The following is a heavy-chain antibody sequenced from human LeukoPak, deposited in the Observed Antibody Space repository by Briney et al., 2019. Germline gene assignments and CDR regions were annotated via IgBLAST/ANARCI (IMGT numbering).Heavy chain of an antibody. J-gene: IGHJ6*03. CDR1: GFTFSSYE. V-gene: IGHV3-66*01. Sequence: GGSLRLSCAASGFTFSSYEMNWVRQAPGKGLEWVSLIYSGGSTYYADSVKGRFTISRDNSKNTLYLQMNSLRAEDTAVYYCARANYYYMDVWGKGTTVTISS. CDR2: IYSGGST. CDR3: ARANYYYMDV.